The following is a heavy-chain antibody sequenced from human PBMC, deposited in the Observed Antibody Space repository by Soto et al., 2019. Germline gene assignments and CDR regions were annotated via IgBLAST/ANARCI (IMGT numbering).Heavy chain of an antibody. CDR3: ARAGCDGGSCYTLVGLRYGMDG. D-gene: IGHD2-15*01. V-gene: IGHV3-30-3*01. Sequence: QVQLVESGGGVVQPGRSLRLSCAASGFTFSSYAMYWGRQAPGKGLEWVAVISYDGNNKYYADYVKGRFTISRDNCTKTLYIQMNSLRAEDTAVYYCARAGCDGGSCYTLVGLRYGMDGWGQGTTGTVSS. J-gene: IGHJ6*02. CDR2: ISYDGNNK. CDR1: GFTFSSYA.